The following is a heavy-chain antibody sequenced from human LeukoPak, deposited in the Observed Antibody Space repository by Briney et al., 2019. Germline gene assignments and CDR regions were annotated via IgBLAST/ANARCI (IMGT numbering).Heavy chain of an antibody. CDR1: GASISSYY. Sequence: SETLSLTCTVSGASISSYYWSWIRQPPGKGLEWIGYSYYSGGTNYNPSLKSRVTISVDTSKNQFSLKLSSVTAADTAVYYCARTRGDFTNAFDIWGQGTMVTVSS. CDR3: ARTRGDFTNAFDI. CDR2: SYYSGGT. J-gene: IGHJ3*02. V-gene: IGHV4-59*08. D-gene: IGHD2-21*02.